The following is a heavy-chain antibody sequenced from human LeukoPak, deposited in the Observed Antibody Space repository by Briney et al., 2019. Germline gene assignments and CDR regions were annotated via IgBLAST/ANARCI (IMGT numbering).Heavy chain of an antibody. CDR3: ARDGEYYGSGSYRAFDI. CDR2: IYYSGST. J-gene: IGHJ3*02. D-gene: IGHD3-10*01. V-gene: IGHV4-61*01. CDR1: GGSISSSSYY. Sequence: SETLSLTCTVSGGSISSSSYYWGWIRQPPGKGLEWIGYIYYSGSTNYNPSLKSRVTISVDTSKNQFSLKLSSVTAADTAVYYCARDGEYYGSGSYRAFDIWGQGTMVTVSS.